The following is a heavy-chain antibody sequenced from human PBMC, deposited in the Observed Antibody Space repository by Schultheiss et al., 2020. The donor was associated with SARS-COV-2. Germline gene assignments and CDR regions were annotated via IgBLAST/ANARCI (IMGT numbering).Heavy chain of an antibody. CDR3: ASRGGLRTGGN. Sequence: GGSLRLSCAASGVTFSSYAMSWVRQAPGKGLEWVSAISGSGGSTYYADSVKGRFTISRDNSKNTLYLQMNSLRAEDTAVYYCASRGGLRTGGNWGQGTLVTVSS. D-gene: IGHD3-16*01. CDR1: GVTFSSYA. J-gene: IGHJ4*02. V-gene: IGHV3-23*01. CDR2: ISGSGGST.